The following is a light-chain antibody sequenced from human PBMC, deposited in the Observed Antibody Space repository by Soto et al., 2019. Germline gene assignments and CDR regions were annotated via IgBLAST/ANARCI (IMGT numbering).Light chain of an antibody. CDR2: DVS. V-gene: IGLV2-14*01. J-gene: IGLJ2*01. CDR1: SSDVGGYNY. Sequence: QSALTQPASVSGSPGQSITISCTGTSSDVGGYNYVSWYQQHPGKAPKLMIYDVSNRPSGVSNRFSGSKSGNTASLTISGPQADDEADYYCSSYTSSSTLGHVVFGGGTKLTVL. CDR3: SSYTSSSTLGHVV.